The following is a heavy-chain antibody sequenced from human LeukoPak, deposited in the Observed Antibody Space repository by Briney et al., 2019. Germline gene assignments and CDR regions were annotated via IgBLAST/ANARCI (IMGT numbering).Heavy chain of an antibody. CDR2: ISGSGGST. D-gene: IGHD4-23*01. J-gene: IGHJ4*02. Sequence: TRGSLRLSCAASGFTFSSYAMSWVRQAPGKGLEWVSAISGSGGSTYYADSVKGGFTISRDNPKNTLYLQMNSLRAEDTAVYYCAKGGGFDTVVTPFDYWGQGTLVTVSS. V-gene: IGHV3-23*01. CDR1: GFTFSSYA. CDR3: AKGGGFDTVVTPFDY.